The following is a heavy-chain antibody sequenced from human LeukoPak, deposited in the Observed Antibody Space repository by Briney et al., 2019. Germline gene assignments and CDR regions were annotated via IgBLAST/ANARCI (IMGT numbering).Heavy chain of an antibody. J-gene: IGHJ4*02. CDR2: IQSDGGDK. Sequence: GGSLRLSCAASGFTFSSYGMHWVRQAPGKGLEWVAFIQSDGGDKYYADSVKGRFTISRDNSRNTLYLQMKSLRAEDTAVYYCAKSGNNRFDYWGQGTLVTVSS. CDR3: AKSGNNRFDY. V-gene: IGHV3-30*02. D-gene: IGHD1/OR15-1a*01. CDR1: GFTFSSYG.